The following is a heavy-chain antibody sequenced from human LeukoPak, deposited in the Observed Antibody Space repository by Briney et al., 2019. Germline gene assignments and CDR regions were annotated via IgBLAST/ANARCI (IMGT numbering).Heavy chain of an antibody. CDR1: GGSISSSNW. V-gene: IGHV4-4*02. CDR2: IYHSGST. D-gene: IGHD4-23*01. CDR3: ARHDYGGNSRLYYYGMGV. Sequence: SGTLSLTCAVSGGSISSSNWWSWVRQPPGKGLEWIGEIYHSGSTNYNPSLKSRVTISVDTSKNQFSLKLSSVTAADTAVYYCARHDYGGNSRLYYYGMGVWGQGTTVTVSS. J-gene: IGHJ6*02.